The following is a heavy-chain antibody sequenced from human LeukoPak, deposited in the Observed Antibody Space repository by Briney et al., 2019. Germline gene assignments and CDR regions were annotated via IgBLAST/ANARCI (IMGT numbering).Heavy chain of an antibody. D-gene: IGHD3-22*01. CDR2: IIPIFGTR. CDR3: ARDTRRQSSSGYYLMDAFDI. Sequence: SVKVSCKASGCTSRSYAISWVRQAPGQGLEWMGRIIPIFGTRNYAQKFQGRVTIITDESTRTAYMELSSLRSEDTAVYYCARDTRRQSSSGYYLMDAFDIWGQGTMVTVSS. J-gene: IGHJ3*02. CDR1: GCTSRSYA. V-gene: IGHV1-69*05.